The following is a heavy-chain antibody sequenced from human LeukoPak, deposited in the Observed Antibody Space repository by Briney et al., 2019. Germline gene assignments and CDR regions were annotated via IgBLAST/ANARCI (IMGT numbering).Heavy chain of an antibody. CDR3: GRVLGGGNSVHFDY. CDR1: GYTFGIYD. Sequence: GASVKVSCKASGYTFGIYDINWGRQATGLGLGWWGWINPNTGNTGYAQKFQGRVTFTRDPSISTAYMELSSLTSEDTAVYYCGRVLGGGNSVHFDYWGQGALVTVSS. CDR2: INPNTGNT. V-gene: IGHV1-8*02. J-gene: IGHJ4*02. D-gene: IGHD4-23*01.